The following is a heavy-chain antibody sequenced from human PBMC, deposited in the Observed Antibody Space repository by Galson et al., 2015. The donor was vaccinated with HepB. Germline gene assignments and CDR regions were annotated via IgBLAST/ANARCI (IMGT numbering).Heavy chain of an antibody. CDR1: GFTFNNYA. V-gene: IGHV3-23*01. CDR2: ISAGGGNT. J-gene: IGHJ4*02. D-gene: IGHD6-13*01. Sequence: SLRLSCAASGFTFNNYAMSWVRQAPGKGLEWVSTISAGGGNTYFADSVKGRFTISRDNSKNTLYLQMNSLRVEDTAIFYCAKDLWGSSWIFDYWGQGTLVTVSS. CDR3: AKDLWGSSWIFDY.